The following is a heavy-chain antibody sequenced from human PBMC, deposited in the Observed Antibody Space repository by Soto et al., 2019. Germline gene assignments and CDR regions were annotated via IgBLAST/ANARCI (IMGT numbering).Heavy chain of an antibody. CDR2: IYYSGST. CDR3: ASETYDFWSGYSSGAFDI. J-gene: IGHJ3*02. V-gene: IGHV4-30-4*01. CDR1: GGSISSGDYY. D-gene: IGHD3-3*01. Sequence: QVQLQESGPGLVKPSQTLSLTCTVSGGSISSGDYYWSWIRQPPGKGLEWIGYIYYSGSTYYNPSLKSRVTISVDTSKNQFSLKLSSVTAADTAVYYCASETYDFWSGYSSGAFDIWGQGTMVTVSS.